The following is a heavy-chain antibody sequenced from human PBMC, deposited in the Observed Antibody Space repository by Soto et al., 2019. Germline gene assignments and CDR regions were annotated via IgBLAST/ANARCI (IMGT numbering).Heavy chain of an antibody. V-gene: IGHV3-30*18. CDR2: ISYDGSKI. D-gene: IGHD2-2*01. Sequence: QVQLVESGGGVVQPGRSLRLSCAASGFTFNSYGMHWVRQAPGKGLEWVAGISYDGSKIYYADSVKGRFTISRDNSKNTLYLQMDSPRVEDTAVYYCAKDAKSFLLVVPVPPDYWGQGTLVTVSS. CDR3: AKDAKSFLLVVPVPPDY. J-gene: IGHJ4*02. CDR1: GFTFNSYG.